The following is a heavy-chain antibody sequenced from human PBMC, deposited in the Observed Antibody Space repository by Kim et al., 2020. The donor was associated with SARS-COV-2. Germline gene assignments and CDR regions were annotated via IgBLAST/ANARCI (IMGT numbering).Heavy chain of an antibody. V-gene: IGHV3-33*01. Sequence: GGSLRLSCAASGFTFSSYGMHWVRQAPGKGLEWVAVIWYDGSNKYYADSVKGRFTISRDNSKNTLYLQMSSLSAEDTAVYYCARDLREPGTVLFSIWGQGTMVTVSS. CDR1: GFTFSSYG. J-gene: IGHJ3*02. CDR3: ARDLREPGTVLFSI. CDR2: IWYDGSNK. D-gene: IGHD4-17*01.